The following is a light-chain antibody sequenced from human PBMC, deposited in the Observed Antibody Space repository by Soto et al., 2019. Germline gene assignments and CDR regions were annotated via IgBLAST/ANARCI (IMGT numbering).Light chain of an antibody. CDR2: KAS. CDR1: QSISSW. V-gene: IGKV1-5*03. J-gene: IGKJ1*01. Sequence: DIQMTQSPSTLSASVGDRVTITCRASQSISSWLAWYQQKPGKAPKLLIYKASSLESGVPSRFSGGGSGTEFTLTISCLQPDDFATYYCQQYNSFSPTFGHGTKVEIK. CDR3: QQYNSFSPT.